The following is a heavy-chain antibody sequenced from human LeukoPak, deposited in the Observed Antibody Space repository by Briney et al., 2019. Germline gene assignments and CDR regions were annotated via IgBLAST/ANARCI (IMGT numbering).Heavy chain of an antibody. CDR1: GFSLSSYW. Sequence: GGSLRLSCAASGFSLSSYWMHWVRQAPGKGLVWVLRVNGDGSRTSYADSVKGRFTISRDDAKDTLYLQMNSLRAEDTAVYYCARKGYFDSRGSDVGYWGQGTLVTVSS. CDR3: ARKGYFDSRGSDVGY. D-gene: IGHD3-22*01. V-gene: IGHV3-74*01. J-gene: IGHJ4*02. CDR2: VNGDGSRT.